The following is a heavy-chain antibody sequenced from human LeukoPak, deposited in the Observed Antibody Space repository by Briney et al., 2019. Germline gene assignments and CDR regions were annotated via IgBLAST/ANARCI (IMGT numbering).Heavy chain of an antibody. Sequence: ASVKVSCKASGYTFTSYGISWVRQAPGQGLEWMGWISAYNGNTNYAQKLQGRVTMTTDTSTSTAYMELRNLRSDDTAVYYCARDIPPGYCSGGSCYFDYWGQGTLVTVSS. J-gene: IGHJ4*02. CDR3: ARDIPPGYCSGGSCYFDY. D-gene: IGHD2-15*01. CDR2: ISAYNGNT. CDR1: GYTFTSYG. V-gene: IGHV1-18*04.